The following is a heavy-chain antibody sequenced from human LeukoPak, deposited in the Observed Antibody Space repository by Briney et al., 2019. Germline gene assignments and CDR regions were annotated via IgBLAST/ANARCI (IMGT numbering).Heavy chain of an antibody. CDR1: GLTFSSDS. J-gene: IGHJ4*02. CDR3: ARAAGYGDYRCFDY. D-gene: IGHD4-17*01. CDR2: ISRSRDYI. Sequence: GGSFRLSCAASGLTFSSDSINWVRQAPWKGPNWVLSISRSRDYIYYAYSLKGRFTISRDNAKNSLSLQMNSLRAEDTAVYYCARAAGYGDYRCFDYWGQGTLVTVSS. V-gene: IGHV3-21*01.